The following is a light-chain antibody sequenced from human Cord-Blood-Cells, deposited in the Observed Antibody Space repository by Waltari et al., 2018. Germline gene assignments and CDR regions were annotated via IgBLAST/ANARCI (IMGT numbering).Light chain of an antibody. CDR3: QQSYSTPFT. Sequence: DIQMTQSPSSLSASVAESVTITCRASQSISSYLNWYQQKPGNSPKPLIYAASSLQSGVPSRFSGSGSGTDFTLTISSLQPEDFATYYCQQSYSTPFTSGPGTKVDIK. CDR1: QSISSY. CDR2: AAS. J-gene: IGKJ3*01. V-gene: IGKV1-39*01.